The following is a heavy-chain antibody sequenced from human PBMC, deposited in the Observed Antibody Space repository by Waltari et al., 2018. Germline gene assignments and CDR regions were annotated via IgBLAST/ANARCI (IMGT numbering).Heavy chain of an antibody. V-gene: IGHV3-9*01. D-gene: IGHD3-10*01. CDR2: ISWNSGTT. J-gene: IGHJ3*01. Sequence: EVQVVESGGGFVHPGRSLRLSCVGTGFRFDDYAMHWVRQAPGKGLEWVSSISWNSGTTGYADSVKGRFTISRDNTKNSLYLQMNSLSAADTAFYFCGRDEEGHFRSSGHNYYGPLGVFDFWGQGTMVTVSS. CDR1: GFRFDDYA. CDR3: GRDEEGHFRSSGHNYYGPLGVFDF.